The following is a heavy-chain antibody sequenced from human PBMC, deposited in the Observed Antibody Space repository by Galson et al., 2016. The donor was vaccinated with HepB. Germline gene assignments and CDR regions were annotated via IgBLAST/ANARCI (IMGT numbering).Heavy chain of an antibody. J-gene: IGHJ4*02. CDR3: ATVKLTTWYSFDS. CDR2: IKGEADGGPT. V-gene: IGHV3-15*01. CDR1: GLTFTNAW. Sequence: SLRLSCAASGLTFTNAWMTWVRQAPGKGLEWVGRIKGEADGGPTDYAAPVKGRFYISRDDSTHTLFLHMNSLRVEDGAVYYCATVKLTTWYSFDSWGQGTLVTVSS. D-gene: IGHD2-2*01.